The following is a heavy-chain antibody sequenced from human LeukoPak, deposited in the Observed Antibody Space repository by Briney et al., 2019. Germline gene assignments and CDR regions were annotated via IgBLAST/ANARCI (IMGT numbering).Heavy chain of an antibody. CDR3: AKDRAYISSWYGCSTG. Sequence: GGSLRLSCTVSGFSLSSYALSWVRRAPGKGLEWVSATSSSDAGKYYADSVRGRFTISRDNSRNTLYLQMHSLRAEDTAVYYCAKDRAYISSWYGCSTGWGQGNLVTVSP. J-gene: IGHJ4*02. CDR2: TSSSDAGK. CDR1: GFSLSSYA. D-gene: IGHD6-13*01. V-gene: IGHV3-23*01.